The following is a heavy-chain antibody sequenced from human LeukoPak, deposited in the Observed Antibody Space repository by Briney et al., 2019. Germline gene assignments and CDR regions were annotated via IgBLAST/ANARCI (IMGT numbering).Heavy chain of an antibody. V-gene: IGHV3-23*01. CDR2: ISSSSSYI. Sequence: PGGSLRLSCAASGFTFSSYAMSWVRQAPGKGLEWVSSISSSSSYIYYADSVKGRFTISRDNSKNTLYLQMNSLRAEDTAVYYCAKDYHDSSGDWVDAFDIWGQGTMVTVSS. CDR1: GFTFSSYA. D-gene: IGHD3-22*01. J-gene: IGHJ3*02. CDR3: AKDYHDSSGDWVDAFDI.